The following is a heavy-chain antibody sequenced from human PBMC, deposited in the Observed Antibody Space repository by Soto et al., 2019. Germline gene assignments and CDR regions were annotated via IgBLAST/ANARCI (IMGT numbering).Heavy chain of an antibody. J-gene: IGHJ6*02. Sequence: SVKVSCKASGGTFSSYAISWVRQAPGQGLEWMGGIIPIFGTANYAQKFQGRVTITADESTSTAYMELSSLRSEDTAVYYCARDGEQQLVRYYYYYGMDVWGQGTTVTVSS. V-gene: IGHV1-69*13. CDR1: GGTFSSYA. CDR3: ARDGEQQLVRYYYYYGMDV. D-gene: IGHD6-13*01. CDR2: IIPIFGTA.